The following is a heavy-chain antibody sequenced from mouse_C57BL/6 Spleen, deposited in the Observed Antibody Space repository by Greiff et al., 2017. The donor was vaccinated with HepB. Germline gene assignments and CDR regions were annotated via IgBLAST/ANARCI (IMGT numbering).Heavy chain of an antibody. V-gene: IGHV14-4*01. D-gene: IGHD6-1*01. CDR2: IDPENGDT. J-gene: IGHJ3*01. CDR3: TRQGFAY. CDR1: GFNIKDDY. Sequence: VQLQQSGAELVRPGASVKLSCTASGFNIKDDYMHWVKQRPEQGLEWIGWIDPENGDTEYASKFQGKATITADTSSNTAYLQRSSLTSEDTAVYYCTRQGFAYWGQGTLVTVSA.